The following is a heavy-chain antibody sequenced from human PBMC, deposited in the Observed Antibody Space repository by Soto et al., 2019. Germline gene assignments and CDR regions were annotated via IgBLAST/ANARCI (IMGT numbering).Heavy chain of an antibody. J-gene: IGHJ3*02. Sequence: EVQLLESGGGLVQPGGSLRLSCAASGFTFSSYAMSWVRQAPGKGLEWVSAISGSGGSTYYADSVKGRFTISRDNSKNTLYLQMNSLRAEDTAVYYCAKDAARSITIFGVVDFDAFDIWGQGTMVTVSS. V-gene: IGHV3-23*01. CDR3: AKDAARSITIFGVVDFDAFDI. CDR1: GFTFSSYA. CDR2: ISGSGGST. D-gene: IGHD3-3*01.